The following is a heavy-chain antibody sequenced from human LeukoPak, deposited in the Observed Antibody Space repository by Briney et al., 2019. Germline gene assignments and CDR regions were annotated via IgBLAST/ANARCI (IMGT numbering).Heavy chain of an antibody. V-gene: IGHV5-51*01. CDR3: TLHSGSRVYSDYDY. J-gene: IGHJ4*02. D-gene: IGHD5-12*01. CDR2: IYPGDSET. Sequence: GESLKISCKGSGYSFPNYYIAWVRQMPGKGLEWMGIIYPGDSETTYSPSFQGQVTISADKSISTAYLQWSSLKASDSAMYYCTLHSGSRVYSDYDYWGQGTLVTVSS. CDR1: GYSFPNYY.